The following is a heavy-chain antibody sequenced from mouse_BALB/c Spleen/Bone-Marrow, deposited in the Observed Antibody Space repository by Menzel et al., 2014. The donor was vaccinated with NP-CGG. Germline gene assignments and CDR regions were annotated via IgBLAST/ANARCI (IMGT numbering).Heavy chain of an antibody. J-gene: IGHJ4*01. CDR3: MRYANRHYYALDY. CDR2: IYPSDSYT. Sequence: VQLQQSGAELVRPGASVKLSCRASGYTFTSYWINWVKQRPGQGLEWIGHIYPSDSYTNYNQRFKDKATLTVDKSSNTPYMQLRKPTSKGSAVYYCMRYANRHYYALDYWGQGTSVTVSS. CDR1: GYTFTSYW. V-gene: IGHV1-69*02.